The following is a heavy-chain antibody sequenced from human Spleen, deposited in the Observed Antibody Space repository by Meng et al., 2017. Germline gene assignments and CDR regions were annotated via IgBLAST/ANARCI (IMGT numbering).Heavy chain of an antibody. J-gene: IGHJ5*02. D-gene: IGHD6-19*01. CDR3: ARGDSGWYTGWDWFDP. V-gene: IGHV4-4*02. CDR2: IHPSGST. CDR1: GVSLSSDND. Sequence: LQLRESGPGLVKPSGTLSLTCAVSGVSLSSDNDWSWVRQPPGKGLEWIGEIHPSGSTNYNPSLKSRVTISVDKSKDQFSLELNSVTAADTAVYYCARGDSGWYTGWDWFDPWGQGTLVTVSS.